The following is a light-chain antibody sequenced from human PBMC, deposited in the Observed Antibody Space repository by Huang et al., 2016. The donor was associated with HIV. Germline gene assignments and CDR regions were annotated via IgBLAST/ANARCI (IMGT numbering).Light chain of an antibody. J-gene: IGKJ4*01. CDR1: QGISTY. CDR3: QQLNSYPLT. V-gene: IGKV1-9*01. Sequence: IQLTQSPSSLSASVGGRVTITCRASQGISTYLAWYQQKSGKAPKLLIEAASTLQSGGLSRLSGAGSGTNFTLTISSLQPEDFATYYCQQLNSYPLTFGGGTEVEIK. CDR2: AAS.